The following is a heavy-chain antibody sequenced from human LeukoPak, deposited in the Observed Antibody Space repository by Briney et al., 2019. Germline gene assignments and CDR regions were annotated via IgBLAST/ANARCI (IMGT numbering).Heavy chain of an antibody. CDR2: ISYDGSNK. CDR1: GFTFSYYA. CDR3: ARDLVAAAGYYYYGMDV. Sequence: GGSLRLSCAASGFTFSYYAMCWLRQAPGKGLEWVAVISYDGSNKYYADSVKGRFTISRDNSKNTLYLQMNSLRAEDTAVHYCARDLVAAAGYYYYGMDVWGQGTTVTVSS. J-gene: IGHJ6*02. V-gene: IGHV3-30-3*01. D-gene: IGHD6-13*01.